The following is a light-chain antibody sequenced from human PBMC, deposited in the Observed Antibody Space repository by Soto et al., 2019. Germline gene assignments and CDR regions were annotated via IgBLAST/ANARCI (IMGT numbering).Light chain of an antibody. CDR1: SSDVGDYNY. V-gene: IGLV2-14*01. Sequence: QSVLTQPASVSGSPGQSITISCTGTSSDVGDYNYVSWYQQHPGKAPKLMIYEVSNRPSGVSNRFSGSKSGNTASLTISGLQAEDEADYYCSSYTSSNTWVFGGGTKVIVL. CDR2: EVS. CDR3: SSYTSSNTWV. J-gene: IGLJ3*02.